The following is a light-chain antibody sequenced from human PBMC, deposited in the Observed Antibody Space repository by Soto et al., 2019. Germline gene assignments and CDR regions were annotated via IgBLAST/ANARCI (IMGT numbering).Light chain of an antibody. Sequence: QSALTQPPSLSAAPGQKVTISCSGSSSNIGNNFVSWYQQLPGTAPKLLIYDNNKRPSGIPDRFSGPKSGTSATLGITGVQTGDEADFYCGTWDSSLSAGVFGGGTKLTVL. V-gene: IGLV1-51*01. CDR3: GTWDSSLSAGV. CDR1: SSNIGNNF. CDR2: DNN. J-gene: IGLJ2*01.